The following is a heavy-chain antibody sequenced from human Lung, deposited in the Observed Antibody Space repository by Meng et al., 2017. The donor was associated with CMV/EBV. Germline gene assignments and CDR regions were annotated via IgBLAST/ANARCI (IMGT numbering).Heavy chain of an antibody. CDR3: AKDRIAARRGYFDY. CDR1: GFTFSSYG. D-gene: IGHD6-6*01. V-gene: IGHV3-30*02. J-gene: IGHJ4*02. Sequence: GGSXRLXXAASGFTFSSYGMHWVRQAPGKGLEWVAFIRYDGSNKYYADSVKGRFTISRDNSKNTLYLQMNSLRAEDTAVYYCAKDRIAARRGYFDYWGQGXLVTVSS. CDR2: IRYDGSNK.